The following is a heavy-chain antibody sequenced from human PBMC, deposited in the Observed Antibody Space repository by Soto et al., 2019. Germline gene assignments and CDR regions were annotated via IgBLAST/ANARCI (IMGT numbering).Heavy chain of an antibody. CDR1: GFTFTTYG. CDR2: ISYDGRNK. V-gene: IGHV3-30*18. Sequence: QVQLVESGGGVVQPGRSLRLSCAAPGFTFTTYGMHWVRQAPGKGLEWVAVISYDGRNKYYADSVKGRFTVSRDNSNNTVCLQLNSLRAEDTAVYYCAKDTFAYCSGGSCLYYYGMDVWGQGTTVTVSS. CDR3: AKDTFAYCSGGSCLYYYGMDV. J-gene: IGHJ6*02. D-gene: IGHD2-15*01.